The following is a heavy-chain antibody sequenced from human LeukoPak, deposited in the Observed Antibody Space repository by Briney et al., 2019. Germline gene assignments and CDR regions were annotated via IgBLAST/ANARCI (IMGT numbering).Heavy chain of an antibody. J-gene: IGHJ3*02. CDR2: MNPNTGNT. Sequence: GASVKVSCKAAGYSFTSFHINWVRQAPGQGPEWMGWMNPNTGNTGFAQKFQGRVTITQNSSISTVYMELSSLTSEDTAVYYCARRGLVAGIYDLVYGFDIWGHGTMVTVSS. CDR3: ARRGLVAGIYDLVYGFDI. CDR1: GYSFTSFH. V-gene: IGHV1-8*03. D-gene: IGHD3/OR15-3a*01.